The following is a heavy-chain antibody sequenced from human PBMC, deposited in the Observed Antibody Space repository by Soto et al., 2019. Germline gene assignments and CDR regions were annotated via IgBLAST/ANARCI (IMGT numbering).Heavy chain of an antibody. CDR2: ISHDGINK. Sequence: GGSLRLSCAASGFTFSSSAMHWVRQAPGKGLEWVATISHDGINKYYADSMKGPFTISRDSSKNTLYLQMNTLRPEDTAVYYCARGADWFDSWGQGTLVTVSS. CDR1: GFTFSSSA. J-gene: IGHJ5*01. V-gene: IGHV3-30-3*01. CDR3: ARGADWFDS.